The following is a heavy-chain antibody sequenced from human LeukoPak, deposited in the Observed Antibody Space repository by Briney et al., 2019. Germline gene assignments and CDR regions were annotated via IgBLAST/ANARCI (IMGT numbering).Heavy chain of an antibody. CDR3: ARAVLYRGVIIDNWFDP. Sequence: SETLSLTCAVSGYSINSDYYWGWLRQPPGKGLEWIGSVYHSGSTYYNPSLKSRVTISVDTSKNQFSLKLSSVTAADTAVYYCARAVLYRGVIIDNWFDPWGQGTLVTVSS. J-gene: IGHJ5*02. CDR2: VYHSGST. D-gene: IGHD3-10*01. V-gene: IGHV4-38-2*01. CDR1: GYSINSDYY.